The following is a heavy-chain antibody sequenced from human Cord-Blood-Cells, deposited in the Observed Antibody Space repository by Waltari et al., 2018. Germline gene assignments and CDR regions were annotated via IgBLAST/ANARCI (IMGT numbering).Heavy chain of an antibody. Sequence: QVQLVQSGAEVKKPGASVKVSCKASGYTFTSYDINWVRQATGQGLEWMGGMNPNSGNTGYAQKFQGRVTMTRNTSISTAYMELSSLRSEDTAVYYCARALIGGITMVQGVIIGMDVWGQGTTVTVSS. CDR2: MNPNSGNT. CDR1: GYTFTSYD. J-gene: IGHJ6*02. CDR3: ARALIGGITMVQGVIIGMDV. D-gene: IGHD3-10*01. V-gene: IGHV1-8*01.